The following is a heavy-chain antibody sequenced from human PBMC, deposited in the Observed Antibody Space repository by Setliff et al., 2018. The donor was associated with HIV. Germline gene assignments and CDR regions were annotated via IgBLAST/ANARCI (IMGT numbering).Heavy chain of an antibody. J-gene: IGHJ2*01. CDR2: IYYSGST. CDR3: ARHARSITMTTDWYFDL. CDR1: GGSITNYY. Sequence: SETLSLTCTVSGGSITNYYWSWIRQPPGKGLEWIGFIYYSGSTNYNPSLKSRVTISVDTSKHQFSLKRSSVTAADTAVYYCARHARSITMTTDWYFDLWGRGTLVTVSS. V-gene: IGHV4-59*08. D-gene: IGHD3-22*01.